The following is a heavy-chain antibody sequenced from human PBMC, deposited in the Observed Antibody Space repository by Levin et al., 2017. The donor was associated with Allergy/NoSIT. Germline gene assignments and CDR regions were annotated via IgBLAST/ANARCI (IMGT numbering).Heavy chain of an antibody. CDR2: ISSSDSTI. Sequence: LSLTCAASGFTFSTYEMNWVRQAPGKGLEWVSYISSSDSTIYYADSVKGRFTISRDNAKNSLYLQMNSLRAEDTAVYYCARPYYYDSSGYGYWGQGTLVTVSS. J-gene: IGHJ4*02. CDR3: ARPYYYDSSGYGY. D-gene: IGHD3-22*01. CDR1: GFTFSTYE. V-gene: IGHV3-48*03.